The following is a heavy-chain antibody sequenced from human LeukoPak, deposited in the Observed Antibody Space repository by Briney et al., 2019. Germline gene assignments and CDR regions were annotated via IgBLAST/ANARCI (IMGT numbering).Heavy chain of an antibody. CDR1: GYSFTSNY. CDR3: ARDQEAFDY. Sequence: ASVKVSCKASGYSFTSNYIHWVRQAPGQGLEWMGMIYPRDGSTSYAQKFQGRVTVTRNTSTSTVHMELSGLRSEDTAVYYCARDQEAFDYWGQGTLVTVSS. V-gene: IGHV1-46*01. CDR2: IYPRDGST. J-gene: IGHJ4*02.